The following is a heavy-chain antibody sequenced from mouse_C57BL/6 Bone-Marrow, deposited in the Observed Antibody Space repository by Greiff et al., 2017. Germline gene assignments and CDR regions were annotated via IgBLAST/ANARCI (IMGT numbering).Heavy chain of an antibody. V-gene: IGHV1-4*01. CDR3: ARFFPYYGSSPYAMDY. J-gene: IGHJ4*01. Sequence: QVQLQQSGAELARPGASVKMSCKASGYTFTSYTMHWVKQRPGQGLEWIGYINPRSGYTKYNQKFKDKATLTADKSSSTAYMQLSSLTSEDSAVYYCARFFPYYGSSPYAMDYGGQGTSVTVSS. CDR1: GYTFTSYT. CDR2: INPRSGYT. D-gene: IGHD1-1*01.